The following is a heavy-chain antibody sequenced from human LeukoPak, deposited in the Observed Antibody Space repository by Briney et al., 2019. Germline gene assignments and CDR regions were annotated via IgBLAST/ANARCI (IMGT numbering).Heavy chain of an antibody. Sequence: GGSLRLSCTASGFTFGAYAMTWVRQAPGKGLEWVSFIRSRTYGGTTEYAASVKGRFTISRDDSKSIAYLQMNSLKTEDTAVYYCARDQYAGYDPYYFDYWGQGTLVAVSS. J-gene: IGHJ4*02. V-gene: IGHV3-49*04. CDR2: IRSRTYGGTT. CDR1: GFTFGAYA. D-gene: IGHD2-2*01. CDR3: ARDQYAGYDPYYFDY.